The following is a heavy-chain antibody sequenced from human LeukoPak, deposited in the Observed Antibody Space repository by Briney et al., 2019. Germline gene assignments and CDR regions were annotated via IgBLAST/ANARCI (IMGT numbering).Heavy chain of an antibody. CDR3: ARDPPPRSYYDFWSGFDY. V-gene: IGHV3-30*03. CDR2: ISYDGSNK. CDR1: GFTFSSYG. J-gene: IGHJ4*02. D-gene: IGHD3-3*01. Sequence: GGSLRLSCAASGFTFSSYGMHWVRQAPGKGLEWVAVISYDGSNKYYADSVKGRFTISRDNSKNTLYLQMDSLRAEDTAVYYCARDPPPRSYYDFWSGFDYWGQGTLVTVSS.